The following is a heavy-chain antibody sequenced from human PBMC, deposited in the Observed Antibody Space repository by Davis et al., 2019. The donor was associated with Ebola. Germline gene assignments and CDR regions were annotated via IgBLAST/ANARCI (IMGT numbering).Heavy chain of an antibody. V-gene: IGHV3-23*01. J-gene: IGHJ4*02. CDR3: ATWELSSSWHYFDY. CDR1: GFTFNFYV. Sequence: GGSLRLSCAGSGFTFNFYVMSWVRQAPGKGLEWVSAIDGGDGSTYYADSVKGRFTISRDNSKNTLYLQMNSLRDEDTAVYYCATWELSSSWHYFDYWGQGTLVTVSS. D-gene: IGHD6-13*01. CDR2: IDGGDGST.